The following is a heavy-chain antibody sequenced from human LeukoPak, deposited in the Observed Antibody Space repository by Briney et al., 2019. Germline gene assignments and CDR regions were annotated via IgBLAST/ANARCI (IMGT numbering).Heavy chain of an antibody. CDR2: IYYSGST. V-gene: IGHV4-59*08. CDR3: ASLAADTHDAFDI. CDR1: GGSISSYY. D-gene: IGHD6-25*01. Sequence: SETLSLTCTVSGGSISSYYWSWIRQPPGKGLEWIGYIYYSGSTNYNPSLKSRVTISVDTSKNQFSLKLSSVTAADTAVYYCASLAADTHDAFDIWGQGTMVTVSS. J-gene: IGHJ3*02.